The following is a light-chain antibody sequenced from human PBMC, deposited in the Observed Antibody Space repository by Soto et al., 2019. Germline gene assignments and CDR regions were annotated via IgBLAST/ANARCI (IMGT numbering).Light chain of an antibody. CDR3: QCYDSSLSYWV. CDR1: SSNIGAGYD. Sequence: QSVLTQPPSVSGAPGQRVTISCTGSSSNIGAGYDVHWYQQLPGTAPKLLVSGNTNRPSGVPDRFSGSKSGTSASLPITGLQAEDEADYYCQCYDSSLSYWVFGGGTKLTVL. V-gene: IGLV1-40*01. CDR2: GNT. J-gene: IGLJ3*02.